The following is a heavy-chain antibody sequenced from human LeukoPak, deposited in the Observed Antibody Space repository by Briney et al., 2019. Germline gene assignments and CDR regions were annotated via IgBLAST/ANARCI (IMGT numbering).Heavy chain of an antibody. CDR1: GGSFSGYY. J-gene: IGHJ4*02. Sequence: SETLSLTCAVYGGSFSGYYWSWIRQPPGKGLEWIGEINHSGSTNYNPSLKSRVTISVDKSKNQFSLKLSSVTAADTAVYYCARRYSGLSPFDYWGQGTLVTVSS. CDR2: INHSGST. CDR3: ARRYSGLSPFDY. V-gene: IGHV4-34*01. D-gene: IGHD1-26*01.